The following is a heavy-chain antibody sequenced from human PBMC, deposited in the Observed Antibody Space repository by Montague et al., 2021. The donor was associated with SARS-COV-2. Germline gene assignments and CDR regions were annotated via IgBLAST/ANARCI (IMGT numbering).Heavy chain of an antibody. V-gene: IGHV4-34*01. CDR2: INHTGSA. D-gene: IGHD2-8*01. J-gene: IGHJ4*02. Sequence: SETLSLTCAVYSGSSSDFYWTWIRQSPGKGLEWIGEINHTGSATYNPSLKGRVTLSRDTSKNQFSLKLQSVTPADTAVYFCARQLPSYCATNKCYPYYFDGWGQGALVTVSS. CDR1: SGSSSDFY. CDR3: ARQLPSYCATNKCYPYYFDG.